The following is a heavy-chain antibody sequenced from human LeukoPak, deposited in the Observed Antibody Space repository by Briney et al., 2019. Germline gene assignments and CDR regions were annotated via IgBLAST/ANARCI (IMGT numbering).Heavy chain of an antibody. Sequence: PGGSLRLSCAASGFTFSVTWMSWVRQAPGKGLQWVSAISGSGGTTYYADSVKGRFTIPRDNSRNTLYLQMNSLRGEDAAVYYCAKDVQSWPTYFDYWGQGTLVTVSS. J-gene: IGHJ4*02. CDR2: ISGSGGTT. CDR3: AKDVQSWPTYFDY. CDR1: GFTFSVTW. V-gene: IGHV3-23*01. D-gene: IGHD1-1*01.